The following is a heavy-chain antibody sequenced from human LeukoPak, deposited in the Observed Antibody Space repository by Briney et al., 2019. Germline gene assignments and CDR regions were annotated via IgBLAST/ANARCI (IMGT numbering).Heavy chain of an antibody. J-gene: IGHJ6*02. CDR3: ARGGGLDV. D-gene: IGHD3-16*01. CDR2: INHNGNVN. CDR1: GFSFSNAW. V-gene: IGHV3-7*03. Sequence: GGSLRLSCATSGFSFSNAWMNWARQAPGKGLEWVASINHNGNVNYYVDSVKGRFTISRDNAKNSLYLQMSNLRAEDTAVYFCARGGGLDVWGQGATVTVSS.